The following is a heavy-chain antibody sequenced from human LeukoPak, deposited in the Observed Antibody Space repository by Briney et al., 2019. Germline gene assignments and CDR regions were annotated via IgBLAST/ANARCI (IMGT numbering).Heavy chain of an antibody. CDR2: IYYSGTT. Sequence: SETLSLTCTVTGDSITSCTYYWAWIRQPAGQGLEWSGTIYYSGTTYYNPSLKSRVTISLDTSSNQLSLGLTSVIAMDTAIYYCARHRYYDSWVHTGAFDIWGHGTTVTVSS. CDR3: ARHRYYDSWVHTGAFDI. V-gene: IGHV4-39*01. CDR1: GDSITSCTYY. D-gene: IGHD3-3*01. J-gene: IGHJ3*02.